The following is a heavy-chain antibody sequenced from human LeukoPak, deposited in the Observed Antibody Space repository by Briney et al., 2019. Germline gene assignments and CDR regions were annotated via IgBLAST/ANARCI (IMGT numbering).Heavy chain of an antibody. CDR2: INPSGGST. V-gene: IGHV1-46*01. CDR1: GYTFTIYY. CDR3: AREEAGSYVWGSYRSVASGYDY. Sequence: ASVKVSCKASGYTFTIYYIHWVRQAPGQGLEWMGLINPSGGSTNYAQKFQGRVTMTTDTSTTTVYMELRSLRSEDTAVYYCAREEAGSYVWGSYRSVASGYDYWGQGTLVTVSS. J-gene: IGHJ4*02. D-gene: IGHD3-16*02.